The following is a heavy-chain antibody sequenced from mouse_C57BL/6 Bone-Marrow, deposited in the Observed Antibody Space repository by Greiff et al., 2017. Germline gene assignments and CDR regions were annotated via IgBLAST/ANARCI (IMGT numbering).Heavy chain of an antibody. CDR1: GYSFTSYY. CDR3: ARSGSDAMDY. CDR2: IYPGSGDT. Sequence: VQGVESGPELVKPGASVKISCKASGYSFTSYYIHWVKQRPGQGLEWIGWIYPGSGDTKYNEKFKGKATLTADTSSSTAYMQLSSLTSEDSAVYYCARSGSDAMDYWGQGTSVTVSS. J-gene: IGHJ4*01. D-gene: IGHD3-1*01. V-gene: IGHV1-66*01.